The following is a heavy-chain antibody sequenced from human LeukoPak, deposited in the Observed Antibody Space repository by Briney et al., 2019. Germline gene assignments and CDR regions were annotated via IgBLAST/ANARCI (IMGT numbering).Heavy chain of an antibody. Sequence: AGGSLRLSCAASGFTFSSYAMSWVRQAPGKGLEWVSAISGSGGSTYYADSVKGRFTISRDNSKNTLYLQMNSLRAEDTAVYYCAAEHEKVDYRSTWFDPWXXGTXVTVSS. CDR1: GFTFSSYA. CDR2: ISGSGGST. V-gene: IGHV3-23*01. J-gene: IGHJ5*02. D-gene: IGHD4/OR15-4a*01. CDR3: AAEHEKVDYRSTWFDP.